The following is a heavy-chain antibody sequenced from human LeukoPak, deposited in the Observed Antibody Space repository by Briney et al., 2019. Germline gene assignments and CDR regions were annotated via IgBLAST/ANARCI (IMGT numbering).Heavy chain of an antibody. CDR1: GGSFSGYY. D-gene: IGHD7-27*01. V-gene: IGHV4-34*01. Sequence: SETLSLTCAVYGGSFSGYYWSWIRQPPGKGLEWIGEINRSGSTNYNPSLKSRVTISVDTSKNQFSLKLSSVTAADTAVYYCAREDVALGDFDYWGQGTLVTVSS. J-gene: IGHJ4*02. CDR3: AREDVALGDFDY. CDR2: INRSGST.